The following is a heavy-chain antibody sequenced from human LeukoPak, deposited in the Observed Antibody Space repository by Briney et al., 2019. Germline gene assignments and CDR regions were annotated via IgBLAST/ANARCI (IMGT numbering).Heavy chain of an antibody. V-gene: IGHV5-51*01. CDR1: GYSFTSYW. D-gene: IGHD1-26*01. J-gene: IGHJ3*02. CDR2: IYPGDSDN. Sequence: GESLKISCKCSGYSFTSYWIGCVRQMPGKGLEWMGIIYPGDSDNRYSPSFQGQVTISADKSISTAYLQWSSLKASDTAMYYCASTSGSYYVGAFDIWGQGTMVTVSS. CDR3: ASTSGSYYVGAFDI.